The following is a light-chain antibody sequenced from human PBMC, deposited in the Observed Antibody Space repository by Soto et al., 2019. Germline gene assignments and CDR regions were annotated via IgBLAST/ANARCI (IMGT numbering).Light chain of an antibody. CDR1: SSNIGNNY. V-gene: IGLV1-51*01. CDR2: DNN. J-gene: IGLJ2*01. CDR3: GTWDSSLSAGV. Sequence: QSLLTQPPSVSAAPGQKVTISCSGSSSNIGNNYVSWYQHLPGTAPKLLIYDNNKRPSGIPDRFSGSKSGTSATLGITGLQTGDEADYYCGTWDSSLSAGVFGGGTQLTVL.